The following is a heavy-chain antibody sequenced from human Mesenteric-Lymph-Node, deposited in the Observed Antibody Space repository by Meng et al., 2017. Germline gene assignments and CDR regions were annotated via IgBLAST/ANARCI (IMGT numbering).Heavy chain of an antibody. CDR1: GYTFTSYY. CDR3: ARSLDTSGHAYFDY. CDR2: IDSGGGYT. Sequence: QVQLVQSGAEVKKPGASGRVSCKASGYTFTSYYIYWVRQAPGQGLEWMGIIDSGGGYTSYAQKFRGRVTMTRDTSTNTVYMELNSLRFEDTAVFYCARSLDTSGHAYFDYWGQGTLVTVSS. D-gene: IGHD3-22*01. J-gene: IGHJ4*02. V-gene: IGHV1-46*01.